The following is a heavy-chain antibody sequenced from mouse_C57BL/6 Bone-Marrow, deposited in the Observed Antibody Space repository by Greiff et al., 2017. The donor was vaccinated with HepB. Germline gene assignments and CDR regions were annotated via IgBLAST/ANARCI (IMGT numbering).Heavy chain of an antibody. J-gene: IGHJ3*01. V-gene: IGHV1-42*01. CDR2: INPSTGGT. CDR3: ARKEGYYYGSTPWFAY. Sequence: VQLKQSGPELVKPGASVKISCKASGYSFTGYYMNWVKQSPEKSLEWIGEINPSTGGTTYNQKFKAKATLTVDKSSSTAYMQLKSLTSEDSAVYYCARKEGYYYGSTPWFAYWGQGTLVTVSA. CDR1: GYSFTGYY. D-gene: IGHD1-1*01.